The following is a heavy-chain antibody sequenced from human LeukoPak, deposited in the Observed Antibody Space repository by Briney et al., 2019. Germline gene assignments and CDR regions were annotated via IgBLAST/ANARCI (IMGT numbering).Heavy chain of an antibody. CDR1: GYTFTGYY. CDR3: ARDYYDSGGYYSPLGY. CDR2: INPNSGGT. V-gene: IGHV1-2*02. J-gene: IGHJ4*02. Sequence: ASVKVSCKASGYTFTGYYICWVRQAPGQGLEWMGWINPNSGGTNYAQKFQGRVTMTRDTSISTAYMELSRLRSDDTAVYYCARDYYDSGGYYSPLGYWGQGTLVTVSS. D-gene: IGHD3-22*01.